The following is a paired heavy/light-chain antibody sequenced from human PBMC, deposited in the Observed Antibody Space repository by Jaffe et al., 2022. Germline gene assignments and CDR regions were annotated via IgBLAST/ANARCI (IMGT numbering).Heavy chain of an antibody. D-gene: IGHD4-17*01. Sequence: QVQLVQSGAEVKKPGSSVKVSCKASGGTFSSYAISWVRQAPGQGLEWMGGIIPIFGTANYAQKFQGRVTITADESTSTAYMELSSLRSEDTAVYYCARDRRESLRWEVHSYYHEDYWGQGTLVTVSS. CDR3: ARDRRESLRWEVHSYYHEDY. CDR1: GGTFSSYA. V-gene: IGHV1-69*01. J-gene: IGHJ4*02. CDR2: IIPIFGTA.
Light chain of an antibody. V-gene: IGKV1-33*01. CDR2: DAS. Sequence: DIQMTQSPSSLSASVGDRVTITCQASQDISNYLNWYQQKPGKAPKLLIYDASNLETGVPSRFSGSGSGTDFTFTISSLQPEDIATYYCQQYDNLPPVYTFGQGTKLEIK. CDR1: QDISNY. J-gene: IGKJ2*01. CDR3: QQYDNLPPVYT.